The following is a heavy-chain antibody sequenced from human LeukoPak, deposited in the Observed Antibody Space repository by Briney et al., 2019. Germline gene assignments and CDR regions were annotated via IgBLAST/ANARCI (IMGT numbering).Heavy chain of an antibody. D-gene: IGHD6-19*01. J-gene: IGHJ4*02. CDR3: AKDARRSDGWYFFDH. Sequence: GGSLRLSCAASGFTVSNKYMSWVRQAPGKGLQFVSVIYDGGNTYYADSVEGRFTISRDNSKNTLYLQMNSLRAEDTAIYYCAKDARRSDGWYFFDHWGQGALVTVSS. V-gene: IGHV3-53*01. CDR2: IYDGGNT. CDR1: GFTVSNKY.